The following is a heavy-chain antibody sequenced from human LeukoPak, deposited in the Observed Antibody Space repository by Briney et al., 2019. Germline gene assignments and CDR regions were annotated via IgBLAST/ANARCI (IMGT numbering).Heavy chain of an antibody. CDR2: IKHDEIEK. CDR3: TRVPYGDYWSSDY. J-gene: IGHJ4*02. CDR1: GFTFGDYG. V-gene: IGHV3-7*01. Sequence: GGSLRLSCTASGFTFGDYGLSWFRQAPGKGLEWVANIKHDEIEKYYVDSVKGRFTISRDNAKNSLFLQMNSLRVEDTAIYYCTRVPYGDYWSSDYWGQGTLVTVSS. D-gene: IGHD4-17*01.